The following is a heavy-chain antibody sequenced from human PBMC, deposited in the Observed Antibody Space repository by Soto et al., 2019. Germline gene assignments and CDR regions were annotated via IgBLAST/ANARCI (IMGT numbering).Heavy chain of an antibody. CDR2: ISGTADTT. J-gene: IGHJ4*02. CDR1: GFTFSKFA. V-gene: IGHV3-23*01. CDR3: AKGYCSSTSCSFDY. D-gene: IGHD2-2*01. Sequence: GGSLRLSCAASGFTFSKFAMNWVRQAPGKGLEWVSVISGTADTTYNADPVKGRFTISRDNSKNMVYLQMNSLRAEDTALYYCAKGYCSSTSCSFDYWGQGTLVTVSS.